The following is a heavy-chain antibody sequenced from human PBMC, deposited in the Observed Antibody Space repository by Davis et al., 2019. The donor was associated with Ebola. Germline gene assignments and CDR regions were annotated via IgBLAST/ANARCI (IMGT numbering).Heavy chain of an antibody. Sequence: SETLSLTCAVYGGSLTGYYWSWIRQPPGKGLEWIGEINHSGSTNYNPSLKSRVTISVDTSKNQFSLNLSSVTAADTAVYYCARDDLSGLIDSWGQGTLVTVSS. D-gene: IGHD1-26*01. V-gene: IGHV4-34*01. CDR1: GGSLTGYY. CDR2: INHSGST. CDR3: ARDDLSGLIDS. J-gene: IGHJ4*02.